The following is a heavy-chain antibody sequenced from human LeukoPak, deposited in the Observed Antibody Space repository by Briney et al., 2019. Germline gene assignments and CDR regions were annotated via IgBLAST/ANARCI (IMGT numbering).Heavy chain of an antibody. V-gene: IGHV4-59*08. CDR2: IYYSGST. J-gene: IGHJ4*02. D-gene: IGHD3-22*01. Sequence: SETLSLTCTVSGGSISSYYWSWIRQPPGKGLEWMGYIYYSGSTNYNPSLKSRVTISAGTSKNQFSLKLSYVTAADTAVYYCARSHCDSSDLIDYWGQGTLVTVSS. CDR3: ARSHCDSSDLIDY. CDR1: GGSISSYY.